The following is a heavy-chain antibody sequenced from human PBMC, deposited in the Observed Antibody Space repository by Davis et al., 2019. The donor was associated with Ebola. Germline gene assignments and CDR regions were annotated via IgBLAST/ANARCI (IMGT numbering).Heavy chain of an antibody. CDR2: ISGSGGST. CDR1: GFTFSSYA. CDR3: AKDVWVYGGNSAGYMDV. J-gene: IGHJ6*03. V-gene: IGHV3-23*01. D-gene: IGHD4-23*01. Sequence: GESLKISCAASGFTFSSYAMSWVRQAPGKGLEWVSAISGSGGSTYYADSVKGRFTISRDNSKNTLYLQMNSLRADDTAVYYCAKDVWVYGGNSAGYMDVWGKGTTVTVSS.